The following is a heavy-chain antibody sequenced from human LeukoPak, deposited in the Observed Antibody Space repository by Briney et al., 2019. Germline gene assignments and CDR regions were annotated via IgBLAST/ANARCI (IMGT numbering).Heavy chain of an antibody. CDR2: IKQDGSEK. V-gene: IGHV3-7*01. CDR1: GFTFSNYW. D-gene: IGHD1-7*01. Sequence: GGSLRLSCSASGFTFSNYWTSCVRQTPGKGLEWVANIKQDGSEKHSVDPVKGRFPISRDNAKNSLYLQMSNLRAEDTAVYYCASNWNYVRGYGMDVWGQGTTVTVSS. J-gene: IGHJ6*02. CDR3: ASNWNYVRGYGMDV.